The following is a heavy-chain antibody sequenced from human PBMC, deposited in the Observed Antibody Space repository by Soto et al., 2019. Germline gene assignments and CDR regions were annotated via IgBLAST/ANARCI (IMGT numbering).Heavy chain of an antibody. CDR1: GYTFTGYY. V-gene: IGHV1-46*01. J-gene: IGHJ3*02. D-gene: IGHD2-15*01. Sequence: SGKVSIRASGYTFTGYYLHGVRQAPGQGLECMGIINPSGGSTIYAQKFQGRVTMTRDTSTSTVYMELSSLRSEDTAVYYCARDLVVDREQWSNGAFDIWGQGTMVTVSS. CDR2: INPSGGST. CDR3: ARDLVVDREQWSNGAFDI.